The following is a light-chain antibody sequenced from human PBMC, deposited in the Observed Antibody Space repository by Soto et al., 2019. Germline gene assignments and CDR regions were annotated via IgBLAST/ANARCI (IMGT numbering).Light chain of an antibody. J-gene: IGKJ5*01. CDR2: AAS. CDR3: QQLNSYLIT. Sequence: DIQLTQSPSFLSASVGDRVTITCRASRGISSYLAWYQQKPGKAPKLLIYAASTLHTGVPSRFSGSGSGTEYNLIISSLQPEDFATYYCQQLNSYLITFGQGTRLEIK. V-gene: IGKV1-9*01. CDR1: RGISSY.